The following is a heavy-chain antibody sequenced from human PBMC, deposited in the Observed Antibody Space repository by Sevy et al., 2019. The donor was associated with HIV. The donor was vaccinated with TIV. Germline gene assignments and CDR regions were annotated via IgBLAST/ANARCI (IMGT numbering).Heavy chain of an antibody. CDR1: GGTFTTSG. D-gene: IGHD6-19*01. CDR3: ARGAGPGWYYFDY. V-gene: IGHV1-69*13. J-gene: IGHJ4*02. Sequence: ASVKVSCKASGGTFTTSGISWVRQVPGQGLEWMGGIIPILGTTNYAQRFQYRVTITADESTKTAYMELSSLRSEDTAVYHCARGAGPGWYYFDYWGQATSVTVSS. CDR2: IIPILGTT.